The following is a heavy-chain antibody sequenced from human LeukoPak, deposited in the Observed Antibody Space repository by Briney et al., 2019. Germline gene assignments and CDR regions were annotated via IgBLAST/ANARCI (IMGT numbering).Heavy chain of an antibody. Sequence: SETLSLTCTVSGGSISSYYWSWIRQPPGKGLEWIGSIYYSGSTYYNPSLKSRVTISVGTSKNQFSLKLSSVTAADTAVYYCARDILTGYYKSITDYWGQGTLVTVSS. CDR3: ARDILTGYYKSITDY. D-gene: IGHD3-9*01. V-gene: IGHV4-39*07. CDR2: IYYSGST. CDR1: GGSISSYY. J-gene: IGHJ4*02.